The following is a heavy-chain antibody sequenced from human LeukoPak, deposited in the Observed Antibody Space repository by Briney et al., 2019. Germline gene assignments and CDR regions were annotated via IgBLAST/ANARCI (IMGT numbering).Heavy chain of an antibody. CDR2: FYYSGST. CDR1: GGSITSSSYY. V-gene: IGHV4-39*01. D-gene: IGHD3-10*01. J-gene: IGHJ4*02. CDR3: ARNYGSGSYFVDY. Sequence: SETLSLTCTVSGGSITSSSYYWGWIRQPPGKGLQWIGNFYYSGSTYYNPSPKSRVTISVDTSKNQFSLKLSSVTAADTAVYYCARNYGSGSYFVDYWGQGTLVTVSS.